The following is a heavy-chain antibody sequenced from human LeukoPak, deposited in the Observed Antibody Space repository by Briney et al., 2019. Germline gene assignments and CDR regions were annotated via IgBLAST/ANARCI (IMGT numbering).Heavy chain of an antibody. V-gene: IGHV4-59*01. J-gene: IGHJ5*02. CDR3: AKVFSHVKYYSGYDPDVGPFDP. D-gene: IGHD5-12*01. Sequence: TSETLSLTCTVSGGSISSYYWSWIRQPPGQGLEWIGYIYYSGSTNYNPSLKSRVTISVDTSKNQFSLKLSSVTAADTAVYYCAKVFSHVKYYSGYDPDVGPFDPWGQGTLVTVSS. CDR2: IYYSGST. CDR1: GGSISSYY.